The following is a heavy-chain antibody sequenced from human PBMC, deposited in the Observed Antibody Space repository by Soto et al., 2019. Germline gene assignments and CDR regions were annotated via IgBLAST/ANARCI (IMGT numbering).Heavy chain of an antibody. CDR1: GGSISSYY. J-gene: IGHJ5*02. D-gene: IGHD3-3*01. CDR3: ATRITVFGLLIPPFDP. Sequence: SETLSLTCTVSGGSISSYYWSWIRQPPGKGLEWIGYIYYSGSTNYNPSLKSRVTISVDTSKNQFSLKLSSVTAADTAVYYCATRITVFGLLIPPFDPWGQGTQVTVSS. CDR2: IYYSGST. V-gene: IGHV4-59*01.